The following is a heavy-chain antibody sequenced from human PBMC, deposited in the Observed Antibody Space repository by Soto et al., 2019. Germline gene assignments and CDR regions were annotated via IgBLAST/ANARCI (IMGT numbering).Heavy chain of an antibody. Sequence: QVQLVQSGAEVKKPGSSVKVSCKASGGTFSSYTISWVRQAPGQGLEWMGRIIPILGIANYAQKFQGRVTITADKSTTTAYMELSSLRSEDTDVYYCARENRGVYDYWGQGTLVTVSS. D-gene: IGHD3-10*01. CDR3: ARENRGVYDY. CDR1: GGTFSSYT. J-gene: IGHJ4*02. CDR2: IIPILGIA. V-gene: IGHV1-69*02.